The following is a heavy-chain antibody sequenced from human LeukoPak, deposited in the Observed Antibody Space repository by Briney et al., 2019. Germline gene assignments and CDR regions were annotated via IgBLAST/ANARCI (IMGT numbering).Heavy chain of an antibody. D-gene: IGHD2-21*01. CDR3: ARGVAFRFAYSSYYGMDV. Sequence: SETLSLTCTVSGGSISSHYWSWIRQPPGKGLEWIGYIYYSGSTNYNPSLKSRVTISVDTSKNQFSLKLSSVTAADTAVYYCARGVAFRFAYSSYYGMDVWGQGTTVTVSS. V-gene: IGHV4-59*11. CDR1: GGSISSHY. CDR2: IYYSGST. J-gene: IGHJ6*02.